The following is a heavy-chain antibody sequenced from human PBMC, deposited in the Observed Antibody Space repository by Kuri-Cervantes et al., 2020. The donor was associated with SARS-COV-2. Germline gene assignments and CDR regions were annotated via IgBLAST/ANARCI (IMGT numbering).Heavy chain of an antibody. D-gene: IGHD6-6*01. CDR1: GYTLTELS. V-gene: IGHV1-24*01. Sequence: ASVKVSCKVSGYTLTELSMHWVRQAPGKGLEWTGGFDPEDGETIYAQKFQGRVTMTEDTSTDTAYMELSSLRSEDTAVYYCATSVAARPHFDYWGQGTLVTVSS. J-gene: IGHJ4*02. CDR2: FDPEDGET. CDR3: ATSVAARPHFDY.